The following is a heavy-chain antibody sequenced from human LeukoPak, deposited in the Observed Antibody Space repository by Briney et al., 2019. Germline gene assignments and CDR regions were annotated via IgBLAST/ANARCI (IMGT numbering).Heavy chain of an antibody. V-gene: IGHV4-61*02. Sequence: SETLSLTCTVSGYSISSGYYWGWIRQPAGKGLEWIGRIYTSGSTNYNPSLKSRVTMSVDTSKNQFSLKLSSVTAADTAVYYCARHIAVSYDAFDLWGRGTMVSVSS. CDR3: ARHIAVSYDAFDL. CDR1: GYSISSGYY. J-gene: IGHJ3*01. D-gene: IGHD6-19*01. CDR2: IYTSGST.